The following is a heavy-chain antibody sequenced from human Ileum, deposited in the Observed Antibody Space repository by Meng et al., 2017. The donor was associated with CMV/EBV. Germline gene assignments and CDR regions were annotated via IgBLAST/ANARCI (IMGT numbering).Heavy chain of an antibody. J-gene: IGHJ4*02. Sequence: GESLKISCAASEFTVSSNYMSWVRQAPGKGLEWVSVIYSDGSTYYADSVKGRFTISRDNSKNTPYLQMNSLRAEDTAVYYCARGRAAVGSYYFDYWGQGTLVTVSS. D-gene: IGHD6-13*01. CDR3: ARGRAAVGSYYFDY. CDR2: IYSDGST. CDR1: EFTVSSNY. V-gene: IGHV3-53*01.